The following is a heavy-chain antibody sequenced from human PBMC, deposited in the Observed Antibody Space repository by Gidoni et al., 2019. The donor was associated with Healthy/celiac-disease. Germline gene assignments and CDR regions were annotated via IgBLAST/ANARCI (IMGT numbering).Heavy chain of an antibody. Sequence: QVQLVESGGGVVQPGRSLRLSCAASGCPFSSYAMHWVRQAPGKGLAWVAVISYDGSNKYYADSVKGRFTISRDNSKNTLYLQMNSLRAEDTAVYYCARDPGGPNKYYYYYGMDVWGQGTTVTVSS. D-gene: IGHD2-8*02. CDR2: ISYDGSNK. V-gene: IGHV3-30*01. CDR3: ARDPGGPNKYYYYYGMDV. J-gene: IGHJ6*02. CDR1: GCPFSSYA.